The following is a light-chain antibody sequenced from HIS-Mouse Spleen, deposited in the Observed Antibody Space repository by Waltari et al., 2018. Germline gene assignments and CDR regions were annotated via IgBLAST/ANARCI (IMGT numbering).Light chain of an antibody. CDR1: SSNIGSNY. V-gene: IGLV1-47*01. CDR2: RNN. CDR3: AAWDDSLSGPV. J-gene: IGLJ3*02. Sequence: QSVLTQPPSASGTPGQRVTISCSGSSSNIGSNYVYWYQQLPGTAPKLHIYRNNRRPSGVPDRFSGSQSGTSASLAISGLRSEDEADYYCAAWDDSLSGPVFGGGTKLTVL.